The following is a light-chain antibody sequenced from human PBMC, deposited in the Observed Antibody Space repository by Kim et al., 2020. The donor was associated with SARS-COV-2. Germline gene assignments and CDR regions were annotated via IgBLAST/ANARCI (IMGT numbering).Light chain of an antibody. Sequence: QSALTQPASVSGSPGQSITISCTGTSSDDGGYNYVSWYQQHPGKAPKLMIYDVSHRPSGVSNRFSGSKSGNTASLTISGLQAEDEADYYCSSFTRGTTWVFGGGTQLTVL. J-gene: IGLJ3*02. CDR1: SSDDGGYNY. CDR2: DVS. CDR3: SSFTRGTTWV. V-gene: IGLV2-14*03.